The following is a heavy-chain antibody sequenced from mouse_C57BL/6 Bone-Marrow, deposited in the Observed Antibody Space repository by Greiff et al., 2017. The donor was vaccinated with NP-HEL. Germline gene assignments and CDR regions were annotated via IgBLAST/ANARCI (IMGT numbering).Heavy chain of an antibody. CDR3: DYFDY. CDR2: INSDGGST. D-gene: IGHD1-1*01. V-gene: IGHV5-2*01. CDR1: EYEFPSHD. Sequence: EVQLVESGGGLVQPGESLKLSCESNEYEFPSHDMSWVRMTPGKRLELVAAINSDGGSTYYPDTMERRFIISRDNTKKTLHLQMSSLRSEDTASLLRDYFDYWGQGTTLTVSA. J-gene: IGHJ2*01.